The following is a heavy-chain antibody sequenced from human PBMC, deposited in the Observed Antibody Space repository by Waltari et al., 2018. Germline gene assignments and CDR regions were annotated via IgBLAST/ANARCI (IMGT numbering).Heavy chain of an antibody. CDR2: IYYSGST. Sequence: CTVSGGSISSGDYYWSWIRQPPGKGLEWIGYIYYSGSTYYNPSLKSRVTISVDTSKNQFSLKLSSVTAADTAVYYCARVRGLTVTKGGGYYYMDVWGKGTTVTVSS. J-gene: IGHJ6*03. CDR3: ARVRGLTVTKGGGYYYMDV. D-gene: IGHD4-17*01. V-gene: IGHV4-30-4*08. CDR1: GGSISSGDYY.